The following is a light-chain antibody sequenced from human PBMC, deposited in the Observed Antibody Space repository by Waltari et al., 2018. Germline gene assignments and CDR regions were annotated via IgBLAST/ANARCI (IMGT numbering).Light chain of an antibody. CDR1: QSISSY. Sequence: DIQMTQSTSSLSASVGDRVTITCRASQSISSYVNWYQQKPGKATKLLIDAASSLLSGVPSRFSGSGSGTDFTLAISSLQPEDFATYYCQQSYSTLYTFGQGTKLEIK. CDR2: AAS. CDR3: QQSYSTLYT. V-gene: IGKV1-39*01. J-gene: IGKJ2*01.